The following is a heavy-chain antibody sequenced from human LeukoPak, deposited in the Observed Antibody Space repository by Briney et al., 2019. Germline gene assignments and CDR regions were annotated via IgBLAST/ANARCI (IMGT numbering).Heavy chain of an antibody. CDR1: GGSISSGGYY. CDR2: IYYSGST. CDR3: ARGSGSYYY. D-gene: IGHD1-26*01. J-gene: IGHJ4*02. Sequence: PSETLSLTCTVSGGSISSGGYYWSWIRQHPGKGLEWIGYIYYSGSTYCNPSLKSRFTISVDTSKNQFSLKLSSVTAADTAVYYCARGSGSYYYWGQGTLVTVSS. V-gene: IGHV4-31*03.